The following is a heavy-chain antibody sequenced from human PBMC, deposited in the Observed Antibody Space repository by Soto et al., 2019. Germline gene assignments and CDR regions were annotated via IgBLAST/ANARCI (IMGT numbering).Heavy chain of an antibody. CDR3: AKALSLYYFDY. Sequence: GGSLRLSCAASGFTFSSYGMHWVRQAPGKGLEWVAVISYDGSNKYYADSVKGRFTTSRDNSKNTLYLQMNSLRAEDTAVYYCAKALSLYYFDYWGQGTLVTVSS. CDR1: GFTFSSYG. CDR2: ISYDGSNK. V-gene: IGHV3-30*18. J-gene: IGHJ4*02.